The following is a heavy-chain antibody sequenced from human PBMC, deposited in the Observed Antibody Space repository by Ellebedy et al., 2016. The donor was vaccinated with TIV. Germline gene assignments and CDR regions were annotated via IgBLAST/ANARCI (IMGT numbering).Heavy chain of an antibody. CDR2: IKEDGSEE. CDR1: GFTFSLNW. J-gene: IGHJ4*02. D-gene: IGHD1-26*01. V-gene: IGHV3-7*03. CDR3: VRDLHWSYFD. Sequence: PGGSLRLSCAASGFTFSLNWMYWVRQAPGKGLEWVANIKEDGSEEYYVDSVKGRFTISRDNAKNSLYLQMNSLRAEDTAVYYCVRDLHWSYFDWGQGTLVTVFS.